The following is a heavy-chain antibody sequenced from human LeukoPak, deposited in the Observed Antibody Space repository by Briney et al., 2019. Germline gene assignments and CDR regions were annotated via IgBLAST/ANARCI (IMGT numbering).Heavy chain of an antibody. Sequence: GRSLRLSCAASGFTFSSYGMHWVRQAPGKGLEWVAVISYDGSNKYYADSVKGRFTISRDNSKNTLYLQMNSLRAEDTAVYHCAKDLPAAYFDYWGQGTLVTVSS. V-gene: IGHV3-30*18. J-gene: IGHJ4*02. CDR2: ISYDGSNK. CDR3: AKDLPAAYFDY. CDR1: GFTFSSYG. D-gene: IGHD2-2*01.